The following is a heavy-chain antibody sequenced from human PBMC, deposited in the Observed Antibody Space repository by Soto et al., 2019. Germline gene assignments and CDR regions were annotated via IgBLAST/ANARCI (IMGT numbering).Heavy chain of an antibody. CDR1: GGSFSGYY. V-gene: IGHV4-34*01. CDR3: ARGPTYNWNYPQATKTLYYFGY. D-gene: IGHD1-7*01. Sequence: SETLSLTCAVYGGSFSGYYWSWIRQPPGKGLEWIGEINHSGSTNYNPSLKSRVTISVDTSKNQLSLKLSSVTAADTAVYYCARGPTYNWNYPQATKTLYYFGYWGQGTLVTVSS. J-gene: IGHJ4*02. CDR2: INHSGST.